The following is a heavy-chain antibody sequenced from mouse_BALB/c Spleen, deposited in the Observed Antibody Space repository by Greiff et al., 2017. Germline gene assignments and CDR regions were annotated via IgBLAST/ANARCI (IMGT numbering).Heavy chain of an antibody. V-gene: IGHV5-6-5*01. CDR2: ISSGGST. J-gene: IGHJ4*01. D-gene: IGHD2-14*01. CDR3: ASHRFYAMDY. CDR1: GFTFSSYA. Sequence: EVMLVESGGGLVKPGGSLKLSCAASGFTFSSYAMSWVRQTPEKRLEWVASISSGGSTYYPDSVKGRFTISRDNARNILYLQMSSLRSEDTAMYYCASHRFYAMDYWGQGTSVTVSS.